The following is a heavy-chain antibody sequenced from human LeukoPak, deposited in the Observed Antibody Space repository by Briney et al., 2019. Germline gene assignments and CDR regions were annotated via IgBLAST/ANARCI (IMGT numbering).Heavy chain of an antibody. CDR2: INHSGST. D-gene: IGHD6-13*01. CDR3: ARRAYSRWFDP. V-gene: IGHV4-34*01. J-gene: IGHJ5*02. CDR1: GGSFSGYY. Sequence: PSETLSLTCAVYGGSFSGYYWSWIRQPPGKGLEWIGEINHSGSTNYNPSLKSRVTISVDTSKNQFSLKLSSVTAADTAVYYCARRAYSRWFDPWGQGTLVTVSS.